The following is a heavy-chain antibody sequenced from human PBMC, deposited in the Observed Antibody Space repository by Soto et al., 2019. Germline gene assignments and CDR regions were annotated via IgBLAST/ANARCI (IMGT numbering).Heavy chain of an antibody. V-gene: IGHV3-30*18. J-gene: IGHJ5*02. Sequence: GGSLRLSCAASGFTFSSYGMHWVRQAPGKGLEWVAVISYDGSNKYYADSVKGRFTISRDNSKNTLYLQMNSLRAEDTAVYYCAKDQRRRRIFGVVITTGWFDPWGQGTLVTVSS. CDR1: GFTFSSYG. CDR2: ISYDGSNK. D-gene: IGHD3-3*01. CDR3: AKDQRRRRIFGVVITTGWFDP.